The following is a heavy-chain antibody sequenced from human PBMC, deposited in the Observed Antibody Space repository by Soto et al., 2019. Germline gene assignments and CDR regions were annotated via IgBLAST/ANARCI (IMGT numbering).Heavy chain of an antibody. CDR2: IIPVFGTR. Sequence: QVQLVQSGAEVQKPGSSVRVSCKASGGTFNRDALNWVRLAPGQGLEWMGRIIPVFGTRHYAQKFQDRFTITADESTSTAYMELSSLRFDDTDVYSCARSRATTVALDIWGRGTTVTVSS. J-gene: IGHJ3*02. CDR3: ARSRATTVALDI. V-gene: IGHV1-69*01. CDR1: GGTFNRDA. D-gene: IGHD1-1*01.